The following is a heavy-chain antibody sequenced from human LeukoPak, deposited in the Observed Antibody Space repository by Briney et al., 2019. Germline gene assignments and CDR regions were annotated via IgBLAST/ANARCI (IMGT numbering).Heavy chain of an antibody. CDR3: AREAPTLGSAFDI. CDR1: GFTFSNAW. CDR2: IRNKADSFTT. D-gene: IGHD1-26*01. J-gene: IGHJ3*02. V-gene: IGHV3-72*01. Sequence: GGSLRLSCTASGFTFSNAWMSWVRQAPGVGLEWVGRIRNKADSFTTEYAASVKGRFTISRDDSNNSLYLQMNSLKTEDTAVYYCAREAPTLGSAFDIWGQGTMVTVSS.